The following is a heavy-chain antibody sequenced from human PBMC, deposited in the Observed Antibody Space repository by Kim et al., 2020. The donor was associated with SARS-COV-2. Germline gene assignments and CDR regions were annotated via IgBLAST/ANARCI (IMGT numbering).Heavy chain of an antibody. J-gene: IGHJ4*01. CDR2: ISSNSGHT. CDR3: APYYDSNSYRGQWD. CDR1: GSSFSNYG. D-gene: IGHD3-22*01. Sequence: ASVKVSCKASGSSFSNYGLVWARQAPGQGLEWMGWISSNSGHTKYAQNVQGRVTLTTDTSTNTGYMELSSLRSDDTAVYYCAPYYDSNSYRGQWDWGQGT. V-gene: IGHV1-18*01.